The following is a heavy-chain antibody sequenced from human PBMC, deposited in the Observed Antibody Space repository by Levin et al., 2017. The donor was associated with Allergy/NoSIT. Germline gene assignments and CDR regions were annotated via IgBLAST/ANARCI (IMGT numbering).Heavy chain of an antibody. CDR3: ASHQRGQSRLEDAMDV. V-gene: IGHV3-11*01. CDR1: GFTFGDYY. Sequence: SGGSLRLSCAASGFTFGDYYMSWIRQAPGKGLEWVSYSSASGSIYYADSVKGRFTVSRDNAKNSFFLQMNSLRAEDTAVYYCASHQRGQSRLEDAMDVWGQGTTVTVSS. J-gene: IGHJ6*02. D-gene: IGHD6-6*01. CDR2: SSASGSI.